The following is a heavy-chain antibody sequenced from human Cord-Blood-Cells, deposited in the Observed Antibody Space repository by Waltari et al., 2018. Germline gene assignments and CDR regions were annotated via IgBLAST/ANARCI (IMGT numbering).Heavy chain of an antibody. J-gene: IGHJ4*02. CDR1: GFSLSTSGMR. Sequence: QVTLKESGPALVKPTQTLTLTCTFSGFSLSTSGMRVSWIRQPPGKALEWLARIDWDDDKFYSTSLKTRLTISKDTSKNQVVRTMTNMDPVDTATYYCARILDYGGNYYFDYWGQGTLVTVSS. V-gene: IGHV2-70*04. D-gene: IGHD4-17*01. CDR2: IDWDDDK. CDR3: ARILDYGGNYYFDY.